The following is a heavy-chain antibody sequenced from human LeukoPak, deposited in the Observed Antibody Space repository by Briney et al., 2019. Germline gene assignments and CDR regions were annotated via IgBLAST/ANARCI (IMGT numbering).Heavy chain of an antibody. J-gene: IGHJ4*02. D-gene: IGHD3-10*01. CDR1: GGSISSSSYY. Sequence: SETLSLTCTVSGGSISSSSYYWGWIRQPPGKGLEWIVSIFYSGSTFYNPSLKSRVTISVDTSKNQFSLKLSSVTAADTAVFYCAKQGSYSYGSGTYYNGHFDYWPQGILVTVSS. V-gene: IGHV4-39*01. CDR2: IFYSGST. CDR3: AKQGSYSYGSGTYYNGHFDY.